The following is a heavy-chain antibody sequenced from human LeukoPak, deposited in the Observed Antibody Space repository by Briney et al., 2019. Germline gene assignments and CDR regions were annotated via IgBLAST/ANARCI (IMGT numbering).Heavy chain of an antibody. J-gene: IGHJ4*02. CDR3: ARRSYSGYYSG. Sequence: PGGSLRLSCAASGFTVSSNYMSWVRQAPGKGLEWVSVIYSGGSTYYADSVKGRFTISKDNSKNTLYLQMNSLRAEDTAVYYCARRSYSGYYSGWGQGTLVTVSS. D-gene: IGHD3-22*01. V-gene: IGHV3-53*01. CDR2: IYSGGST. CDR1: GFTVSSNY.